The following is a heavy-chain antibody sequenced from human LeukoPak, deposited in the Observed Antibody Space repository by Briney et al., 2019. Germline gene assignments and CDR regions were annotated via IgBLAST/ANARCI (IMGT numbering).Heavy chain of an antibody. V-gene: IGHV3-21*01. J-gene: IGHJ4*02. CDR2: IISSSIYI. D-gene: IGHD2-2*01. CDR1: GFTFSSST. CDR3: ARSPPYCSSTSYYAGDY. Sequence: GGSLRLSCVASGFTFSSSTMNWVRQAPGKGLEWVSSIISSSIYIYSADSVKGRFTISRDNAKNSLSLQMNSLRAEDTAVYYCARSPPYCSSTSYYAGDYWGQGTLVTVSS.